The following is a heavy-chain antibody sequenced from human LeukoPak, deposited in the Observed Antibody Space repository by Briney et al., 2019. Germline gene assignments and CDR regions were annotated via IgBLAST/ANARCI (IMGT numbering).Heavy chain of an antibody. Sequence: GGSLRLSCAVSGFTFNDYSRYWVRQGPGKGLEWVAGICWNSGNIDYADSAKGRLPISRDNANNSLFLLMQNVRAEDTAVYCVNDTYAESSGYDSWGQGTLVTVSS. CDR1: GFTFNDYS. D-gene: IGHD3-22*01. CDR2: ICWNSGNI. V-gene: IGHV3-9*01. CDR3: VNDTYAESSGYDS. J-gene: IGHJ4*02.